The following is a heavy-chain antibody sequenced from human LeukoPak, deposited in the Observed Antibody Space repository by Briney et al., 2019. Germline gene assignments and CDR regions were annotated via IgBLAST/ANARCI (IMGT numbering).Heavy chain of an antibody. J-gene: IGHJ4*02. CDR1: GFTFSSYG. Sequence: GGSLRLSCAASGFTFSSYGMHWVRQAPGKGLEWVAVKSYDGSNKYYADSVKGRFTISRDNSKNTLYLQMNSLRAEDTAVYYCAKAVGIVGATYYFDYWGQGTLVTVSS. D-gene: IGHD1-26*01. V-gene: IGHV3-30*18. CDR2: KSYDGSNK. CDR3: AKAVGIVGATYYFDY.